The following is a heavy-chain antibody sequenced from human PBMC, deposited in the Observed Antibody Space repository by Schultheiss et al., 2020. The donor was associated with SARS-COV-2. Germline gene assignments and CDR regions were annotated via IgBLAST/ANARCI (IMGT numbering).Heavy chain of an antibody. CDR1: GGSISSSNW. D-gene: IGHD2-2*01. CDR2: IYYSGST. J-gene: IGHJ6*02. Sequence: SETLSLTCAVSGGSISSSNWWSWVRQPPGKGLEWIGYIYYSGSTYYNPSLKSRVTISVDTSKNQFSLKLSSVTAADTAVYYCARGDIVVVPAAKYYYYGMDVWGQGTTVTVSS. V-gene: IGHV4-4*02. CDR3: ARGDIVVVPAAKYYYYGMDV.